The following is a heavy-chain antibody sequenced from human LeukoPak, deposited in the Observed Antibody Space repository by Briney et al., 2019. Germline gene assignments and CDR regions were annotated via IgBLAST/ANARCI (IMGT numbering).Heavy chain of an antibody. V-gene: IGHV3-48*01. D-gene: IGHD1-1*01. CDR2: ISASGSNI. CDR3: VRVKGTYFDF. Sequence: GGSLRLSCAASGFPFSSYSMNWVRQAPGKGLEWVSYISASGSNIYYLDSVKGRFTVSRDNAMNSLFLQMDRPRAEGTAVYYCVRVKGTYFDFWGQGTLVTVSS. CDR1: GFPFSSYS. J-gene: IGHJ4*02.